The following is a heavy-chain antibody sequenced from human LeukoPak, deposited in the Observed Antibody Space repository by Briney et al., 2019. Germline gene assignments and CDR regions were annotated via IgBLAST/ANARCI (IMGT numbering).Heavy chain of an antibody. Sequence: PGGSVRLSCAASGFTFSSYEMDWVRQAPGKGLEWVSYISSSGSTIYYADSVKGRFTISRDNAKNSLYLQMNSLRAEDTAVYYCAREAYLLRFLERSIDDYWRRGTLVTVSS. V-gene: IGHV3-48*03. D-gene: IGHD3-3*01. CDR2: ISSSGSTI. CDR1: GFTFSSYE. CDR3: AREAYLLRFLERSIDDY. J-gene: IGHJ4*02.